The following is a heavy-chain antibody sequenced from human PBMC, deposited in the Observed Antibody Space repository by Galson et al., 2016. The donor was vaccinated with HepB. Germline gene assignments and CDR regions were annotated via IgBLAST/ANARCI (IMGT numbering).Heavy chain of an antibody. Sequence: SLRLSCAASGFAFDNYAMHWVRQPPGKGLEWVSGISWSSDRIGYADSVKGRFTISRDNAKNSLYLQMNSLRVEDTALYYCVKDRGSDGAGTSWFHYWGQGALVTVSS. CDR3: VKDRGSDGAGTSWFHY. CDR2: ISWSSDRI. V-gene: IGHV3-9*01. J-gene: IGHJ4*02. D-gene: IGHD6-19*01. CDR1: GFAFDNYA.